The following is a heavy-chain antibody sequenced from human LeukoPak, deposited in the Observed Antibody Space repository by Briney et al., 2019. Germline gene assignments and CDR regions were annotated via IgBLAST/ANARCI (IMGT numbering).Heavy chain of an antibody. D-gene: IGHD3-10*01. Sequence: GGSLRLSCAASGFTVSSNYMTWVRQAPGKGLMWVSRIESNGLTLYADSVRDRFTISRDNGKNTIYLQMNSLRVDDTAIYYCAKAATYFYGSVTYDWFESWGQGTLVTVSS. CDR3: AKAATYFYGSVTYDWFES. J-gene: IGHJ5*01. CDR1: GFTVSSNY. V-gene: IGHV3-74*01. CDR2: IESNGLT.